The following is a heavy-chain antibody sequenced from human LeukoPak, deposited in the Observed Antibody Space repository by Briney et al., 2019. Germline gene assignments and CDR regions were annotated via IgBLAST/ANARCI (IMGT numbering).Heavy chain of an antibody. D-gene: IGHD1-26*01. CDR1: GGSISSYY. V-gene: IGHV4-4*09. Sequence: SETLSLTCTVSGGSISSYYWSWIRQPPGKGLEWIGYIYTSGSTNYNPSLKSRVTISVGTSKNQFSLKLSSVTAADTAVYYCARRGGSYGDYYFDYWGQGTLVTVSS. CDR3: ARRGGSYGDYYFDY. J-gene: IGHJ4*02. CDR2: IYTSGST.